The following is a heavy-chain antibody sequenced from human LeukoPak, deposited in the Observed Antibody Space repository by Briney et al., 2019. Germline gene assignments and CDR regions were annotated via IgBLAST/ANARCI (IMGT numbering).Heavy chain of an antibody. Sequence: PGGSLRLSCAASGFTFSXXXXXXVRQAPGXXXXXXXXXXYDGSXKXYXDXVXGXXXXSRDNSKNTLYLQMNSLRAEDTAVYYCARVYCSGGSCYGDYFDYWGQGTLVTVSS. D-gene: IGHD2-15*01. V-gene: IGHV3-33*01. J-gene: IGHJ4*02. CDR2: XXYDGSXK. CDR3: ARVYCSGGSCYGDYFDY. CDR1: GFTFSXXX.